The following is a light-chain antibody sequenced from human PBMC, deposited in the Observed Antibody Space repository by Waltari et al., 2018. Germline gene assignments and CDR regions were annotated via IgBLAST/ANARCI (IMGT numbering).Light chain of an antibody. CDR1: RIGGQT. CDR3: QVWERSNNEVI. V-gene: IGLV3-21*02. Sequence: SSVLTQSPSVSVAPGQTARITRGGDRIGGQTVHWYRLGPAPAPVLVVYDDSARPSGVPARISGSNSGNTATLTISRVAAGDEADYFCQVWERSNNEVIFGGGTKLTVL. CDR2: DDS. J-gene: IGLJ2*01.